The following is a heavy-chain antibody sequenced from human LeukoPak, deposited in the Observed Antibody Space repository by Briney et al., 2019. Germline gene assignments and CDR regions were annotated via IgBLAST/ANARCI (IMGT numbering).Heavy chain of an antibody. CDR2: INPNTANP. J-gene: IGHJ6*02. CDR3: ARAVSSDYGPLYYYYYGMDV. D-gene: IGHD4-17*01. CDR1: AYTFTSYA. V-gene: IGHV7-4-1*02. Sequence: ASVQVSCKASAYTFTSYAMNWVRQAPGQGLEWMGWINPNTANPTYAQGFTGRFVFSLDTSVSTAYLQISSLKAEDTAVYYCARAVSSDYGPLYYYYYGMDVWGQGTTVTVSS.